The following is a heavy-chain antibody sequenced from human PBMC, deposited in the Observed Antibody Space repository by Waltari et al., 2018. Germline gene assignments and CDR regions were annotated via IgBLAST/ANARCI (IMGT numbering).Heavy chain of an antibody. V-gene: IGHV3-23*01. CDR2: IGSGGET. Sequence: EVQLLESGGGLIQPGGSLRLSCAASGFIFSTNAVSWVSQSPGKGLEGVSGIGSGGETHYTDSVKGRFTIARDNSKSSLYLQMNSLRAEDTAVYYCAKDLYWWTAADYWGQGILVTVSS. D-gene: IGHD6-13*01. J-gene: IGHJ4*02. CDR3: AKDLYWWTAADY. CDR1: GFIFSTNA.